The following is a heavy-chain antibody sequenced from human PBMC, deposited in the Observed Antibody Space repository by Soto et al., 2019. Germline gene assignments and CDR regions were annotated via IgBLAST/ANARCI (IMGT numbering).Heavy chain of an antibody. CDR3: AREYDFWSGYPLAV. CDR2: IYSGGST. D-gene: IGHD3-3*01. Sequence: GSLRLSGAASGFTVSSNYMSWVRQAPGKGLEWVSVIYSGGSTYYADSVKGRFTISRDNSKNTLYLQMNSLRAEDTAVYYCAREYDFWSGYPLAVWGQGTTVTVSS. CDR1: GFTVSSNY. J-gene: IGHJ6*02. V-gene: IGHV3-53*01.